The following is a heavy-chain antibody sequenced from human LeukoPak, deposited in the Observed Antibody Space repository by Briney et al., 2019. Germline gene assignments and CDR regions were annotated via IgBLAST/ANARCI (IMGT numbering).Heavy chain of an antibody. J-gene: IGHJ4*02. V-gene: IGHV3-23*01. Sequence: GGSLRLSCAASGFTFSSYAMSWVRQAPGKGLEWVPAISGSGSSTYYADSVKGRFTISRDKSKNTLYLQMNSLRAEDTAVYYCAKTYSSSWDGFDYWGQGTLVTVSS. CDR1: GFTFSSYA. CDR2: ISGSGSST. D-gene: IGHD6-13*01. CDR3: AKTYSSSWDGFDY.